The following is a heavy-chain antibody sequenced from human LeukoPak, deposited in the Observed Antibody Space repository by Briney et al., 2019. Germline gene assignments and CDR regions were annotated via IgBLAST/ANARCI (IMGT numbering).Heavy chain of an antibody. D-gene: IGHD6-19*01. CDR3: ARDYPHSSGWLKLVPMTTLTDHY. J-gene: IGHJ4*02. CDR1: GFTFSSYS. V-gene: IGHV3-21*01. Sequence: GGSLRLSCAASGFTFSSYSMNWVRQAPGKGLEWVSSISSSSSYIYYADSVKGRFTISRDNAKNSLYLQMNSLRAEDTAVYYCARDYPHSSGWLKLVPMTTLTDHYWGQGTLVTVSS. CDR2: ISSSSSYI.